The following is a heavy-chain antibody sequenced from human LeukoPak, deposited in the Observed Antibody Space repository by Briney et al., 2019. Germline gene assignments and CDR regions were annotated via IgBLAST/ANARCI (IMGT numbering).Heavy chain of an antibody. J-gene: IGHJ3*02. V-gene: IGHV4-39*01. CDR1: GGSISSSSYY. CDR2: IYYSGRT. CDR3: ARHGPLMITFGGVIVPDAFDI. Sequence: PSETLSLTCTVSGGSISSSSYYWGWIRQPQGKGLEGFVSIYYSGRTYYNPSIKSQVSISVDTSKNQFSLKLSSVTAADTAVYYCARHGPLMITFGGVIVPDAFDIWGQGTMVTVSS. D-gene: IGHD3-16*02.